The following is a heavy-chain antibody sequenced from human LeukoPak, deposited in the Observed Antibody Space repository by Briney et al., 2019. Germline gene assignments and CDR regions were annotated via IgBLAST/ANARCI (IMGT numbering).Heavy chain of an antibody. CDR1: GFTFSSYW. J-gene: IGHJ4*02. Sequence: GGSLRLSCAASGFTFSSYWMHWVRQAPGKGLVWVSRINSDGSSTSYADSVKGRFTISRDNAKNTLYLQMNSLRVEDTAVYYCAKLRYPGIAAAGTFLDYWAQGTLVTVSS. CDR3: AKLRYPGIAAAGTFLDY. V-gene: IGHV3-74*01. D-gene: IGHD6-13*01. CDR2: INSDGSST.